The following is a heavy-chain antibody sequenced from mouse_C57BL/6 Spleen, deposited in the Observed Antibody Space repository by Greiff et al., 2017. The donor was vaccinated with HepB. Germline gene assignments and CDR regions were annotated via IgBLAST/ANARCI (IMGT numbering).Heavy chain of an antibody. CDR2: ISDGGSYT. CDR3: ARDWDYYGSSLFAY. V-gene: IGHV5-4*01. CDR1: GFTFSSYA. Sequence: EVQVVESGGGLVKPGGSLKLSCAASGFTFSSYAMSWVRQTPEKRLEWVATISDGGSYTYYPDNVKGRFTISRDNAKNNLYLQMSHLKSEDTAMYYCARDWDYYGSSLFAYWGQGTLVTVSA. J-gene: IGHJ3*01. D-gene: IGHD1-1*01.